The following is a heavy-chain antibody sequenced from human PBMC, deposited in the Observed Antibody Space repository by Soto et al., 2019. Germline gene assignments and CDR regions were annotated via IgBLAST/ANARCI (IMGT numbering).Heavy chain of an antibody. CDR1: GGTFSSYA. Sequence: ASVKVSCKASGGTFSSYAISWVRQAPGQGLEWMGGIIPIFGTANYAQKFQGRVTITADESTSTAYMELSSLRSEDTAVYYCARDRIQLGWSRYNWFDPWGQGTLVTVSS. CDR2: IIPIFGTA. J-gene: IGHJ5*02. CDR3: ARDRIQLGWSRYNWFDP. D-gene: IGHD5-18*01. V-gene: IGHV1-69*13.